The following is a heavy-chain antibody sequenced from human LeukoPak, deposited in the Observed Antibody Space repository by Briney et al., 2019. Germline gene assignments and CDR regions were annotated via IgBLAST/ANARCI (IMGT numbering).Heavy chain of an antibody. CDR2: ISGSATST. CDR1: GFTFSSYG. J-gene: IGHJ4*02. D-gene: IGHD2-21*02. CDR3: AKATGTGTARAFDY. V-gene: IGHV3-23*01. Sequence: PGGTLRLSCAASGFTFSSYGMSWVRQAPGKGLECVSVISGSATSTNYADSVKGRFTISRDNAKNTLYLQMNSLRAEDTAVYYCAKATGTGTARAFDYWGQGTLVTVSS.